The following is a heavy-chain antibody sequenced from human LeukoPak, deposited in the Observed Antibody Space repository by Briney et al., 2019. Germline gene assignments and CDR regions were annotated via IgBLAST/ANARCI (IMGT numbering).Heavy chain of an antibody. D-gene: IGHD3-22*01. CDR2: IRSKSDGGTT. Sequence: GGSLRLSCAASGPTFSRAWMNWVRQAPGKGLEWVGRIRSKSDGGTTDYAAPVKGRFTISRDDSKNTLCMQMNSLQTEDSAVYYCSTIFPYDSNVDWGQGTLVTVSS. CDR1: GPTFSRAW. V-gene: IGHV3-15*07. J-gene: IGHJ4*02. CDR3: STIFPYDSNVD.